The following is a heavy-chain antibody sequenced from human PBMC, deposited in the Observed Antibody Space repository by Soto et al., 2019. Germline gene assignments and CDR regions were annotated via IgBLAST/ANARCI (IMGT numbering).Heavy chain of an antibody. CDR1: GYTFTRYD. V-gene: IGHV1-8*01. Sequence: ASVKVSCKASGYTFTRYDINWVRQATGQGLEWMGWMNPNSGNTGYAQKFQGRDTMTRNTSISTAYMELSSLRSEDTAVYYCARGHNYYDSSGFAFDIWGQGTMVTVSS. D-gene: IGHD3-22*01. CDR3: ARGHNYYDSSGFAFDI. J-gene: IGHJ3*02. CDR2: MNPNSGNT.